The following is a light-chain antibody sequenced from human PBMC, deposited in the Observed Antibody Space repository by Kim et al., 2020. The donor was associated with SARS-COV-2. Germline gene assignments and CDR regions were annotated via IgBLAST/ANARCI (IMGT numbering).Light chain of an antibody. V-gene: IGKV3-15*01. Sequence: EIVMTQSPATLSVSPGERATLSCRASQGVNNNFAWYQQKPGQAPRLLIYGASTRATGIPARFSGSGSGTEFTLTVSSLQSEDFAVYYCQQYNNWPRTFGQGTKVDIK. J-gene: IGKJ1*01. CDR3: QQYNNWPRT. CDR2: GAS. CDR1: QGVNNN.